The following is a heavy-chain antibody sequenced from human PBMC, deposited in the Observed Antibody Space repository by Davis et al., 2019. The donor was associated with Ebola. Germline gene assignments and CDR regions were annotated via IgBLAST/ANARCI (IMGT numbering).Heavy chain of an antibody. J-gene: IGHJ6*03. CDR3: ARDLRYDSSGSDYYFYMDV. CDR2: IYYSGST. CDR1: GGSISRGGSY. D-gene: IGHD3-22*01. V-gene: IGHV4-31*03. Sequence: PSETLSLPCTVSGGSISRGGSYWTWIRQHPGKGLEWIGYIYYSGSTYYKPSLKSRVTISLDTSKNQFSLNLSSVTAADTAVYYCARDLRYDSSGSDYYFYMDVWGKGTTVTVSS.